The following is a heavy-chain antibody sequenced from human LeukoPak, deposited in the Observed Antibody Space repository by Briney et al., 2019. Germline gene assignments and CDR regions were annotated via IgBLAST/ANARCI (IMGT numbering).Heavy chain of an antibody. D-gene: IGHD2-15*01. CDR3: ATYSHQLTRIDS. CDR1: GYSFTTYW. Sequence: GESLKISCKASGYSFTTYWIGWARQMPGKGLEWMGVIYPGDSDTRYSPSFQGQVTISADKSISTAYLQWSTLTASDTAIYYCATYSHQLTRIDSWGQGTLVTVSS. J-gene: IGHJ4*02. V-gene: IGHV5-51*01. CDR2: IYPGDSDT.